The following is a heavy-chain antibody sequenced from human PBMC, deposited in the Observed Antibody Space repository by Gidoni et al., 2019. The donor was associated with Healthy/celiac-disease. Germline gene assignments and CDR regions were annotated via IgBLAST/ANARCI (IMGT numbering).Heavy chain of an antibody. CDR2: IYYSGST. D-gene: IGHD5-12*01. Sequence: QLQLQESGPGLVKPSETLSLTCTVSGGSISSSSYYWGWIRQPPGKGLEWIGSIYYSGSTYYNPSLKSRVTISVDTSKNQFSLKLSSVTAADTAVYYCARHEDGDGYNYEVYFDYWGQGTLVTVSS. CDR3: ARHEDGDGYNYEVYFDY. V-gene: IGHV4-39*01. J-gene: IGHJ4*02. CDR1: GGSISSSSYY.